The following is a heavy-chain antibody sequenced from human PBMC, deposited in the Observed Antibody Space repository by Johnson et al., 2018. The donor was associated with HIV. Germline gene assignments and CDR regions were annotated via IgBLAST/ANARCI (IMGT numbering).Heavy chain of an antibody. V-gene: IGHV3-13*01. CDR3: AGDRTSRQGGAFDI. Sequence: VQLVESGGGLVQPGGSLRLSCAASGFTFRNYDMHWVRQATVKSLEWVSAIGSAGDTYYSGSVKGRFTISRESAKNSLYLQMNSLRAGDTAVYYCAGDRTSRQGGAFDIWGQGTMVTVSS. CDR1: GFTFRNYD. J-gene: IGHJ3*02. CDR2: IGSAGDT.